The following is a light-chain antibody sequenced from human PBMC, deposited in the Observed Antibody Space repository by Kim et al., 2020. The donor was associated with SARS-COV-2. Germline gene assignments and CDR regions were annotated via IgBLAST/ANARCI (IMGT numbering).Light chain of an antibody. CDR1: SSNIGSNT. CDR2: SNN. V-gene: IGLV1-44*01. CDR3: AAWDDSLYGRV. J-gene: IGLJ3*02. Sequence: GQRVTISCSGRSSNIGSNTVNWYQQLPGTAPKLLIYSNNQRPSGVPDRFSGSKSGTSASLAISGLQSEDEADYYCAAWDDSLYGRVFGGGTQLTVL.